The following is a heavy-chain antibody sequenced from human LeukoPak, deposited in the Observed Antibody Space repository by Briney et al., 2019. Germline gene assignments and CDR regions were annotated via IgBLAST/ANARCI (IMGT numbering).Heavy chain of an antibody. V-gene: IGHV1-3*01. CDR2: INAGNGNT. J-gene: IGHJ4*02. CDR1: GYTFTSYA. Sequence: GASVKVSCKASGYTFTSYAMHWVRQAPGQRLEWMGWINAGNGNTKYPQKFQGRVTITRDTSASTAYMELSSLRSEDTAVYYCASSEYFDYWGQGTLVTVSS. CDR3: ASSEYFDY.